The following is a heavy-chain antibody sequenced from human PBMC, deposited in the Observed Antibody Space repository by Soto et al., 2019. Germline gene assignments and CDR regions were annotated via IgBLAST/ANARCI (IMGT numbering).Heavy chain of an antibody. CDR3: ARDLLRYYYISGYGNAFDI. J-gene: IGHJ3*02. D-gene: IGHD3-22*01. CDR1: GYTFTGYY. V-gene: IGHV1-2*02. Sequence: QVQLVQSGAEVKKHGASVKVSCKASGYTFTGYYMHWVRQAPGQGLEWMGWINPNSGGTNYAQKFQGRVTMTRDTAISTDDMELSRLRSDVTAVYYCARDLLRYYYISGYGNAFDIWGQGKMVTVSS. CDR2: INPNSGGT.